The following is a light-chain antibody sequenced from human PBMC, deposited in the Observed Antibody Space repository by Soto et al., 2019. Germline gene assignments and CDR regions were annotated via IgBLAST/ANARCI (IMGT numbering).Light chain of an antibody. CDR3: QQYNSYPLT. CDR2: KAS. Sequence: DIPMTQSPSTLSASVGDRVTITCRASQSISSWLAWYQQKPGKAPKLLIYKASCLESGVPSRFSGSGSGTEFTLTISSLQPDDFATYYCQQYNSYPLTFGGGTKVEIK. CDR1: QSISSW. V-gene: IGKV1-5*03. J-gene: IGKJ4*01.